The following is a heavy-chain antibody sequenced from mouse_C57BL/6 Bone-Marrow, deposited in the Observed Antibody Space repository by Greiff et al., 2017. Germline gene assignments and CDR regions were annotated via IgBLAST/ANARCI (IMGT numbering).Heavy chain of an antibody. V-gene: IGHV1-54*01. J-gene: IGHJ3*01. CDR2: INPGSGGT. CDR1: GYAFTNYL. CDR3: ARDYDYDGAY. D-gene: IGHD2-4*01. Sequence: VQLQQSGAELARPGTSVKVSCKASGYAFTNYLIEWVKQRPGQGLEWIGVINPGSGGTNSNEKFKGKATLTADKSSSTAYMQLSSLTSDDAAVYFCARDYDYDGAYWGQGTLVTDSA.